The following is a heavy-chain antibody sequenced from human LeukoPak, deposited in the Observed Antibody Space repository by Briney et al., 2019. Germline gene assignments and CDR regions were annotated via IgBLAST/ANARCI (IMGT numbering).Heavy chain of an antibody. D-gene: IGHD3-10*01. J-gene: IGHJ4*02. CDR3: AKGAYSYASGTYYFDY. CDR2: ISHDGGNE. Sequence: PGGSLRLSCVASGFASSSYGMHWVRRAPGKGPQCVAVISHDGGNEYYADSVKGRFAISRDISTNTLYLHMSSLRADDTAVYYCAKGAYSYASGTYYFDYWGQGTLVTVSS. V-gene: IGHV3-30*18. CDR1: GFASSSYG.